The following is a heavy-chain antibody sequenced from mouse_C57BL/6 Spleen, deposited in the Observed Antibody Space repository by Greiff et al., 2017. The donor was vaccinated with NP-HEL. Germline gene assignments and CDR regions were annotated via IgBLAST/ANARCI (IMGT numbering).Heavy chain of an antibody. CDR1: GFNIKDDY. D-gene: IGHD1-1*01. V-gene: IGHV14-4*01. CDR3: TTNYYGSRGYFDV. J-gene: IGHJ1*03. Sequence: DVKLVESGAELVRPGASVKLSCTASGFNIKDDYMHWVKQRPEQGLEWIGWIDPENGDTEYASKFQGKATIPADTSSNTAYRQLSSLTSEDTAVYYCTTNYYGSRGYFDVWGTGTTVTVSS. CDR2: IDPENGDT.